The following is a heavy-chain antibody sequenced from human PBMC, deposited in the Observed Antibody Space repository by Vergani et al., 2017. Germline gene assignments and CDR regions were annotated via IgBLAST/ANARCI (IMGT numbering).Heavy chain of an antibody. Sequence: QMQLQESGPGLVKSSETLSLNCAVSGYSVGSGYYWGWIRQPPGRGLEWIGCVHRNGNTYYTSSLRSRATISRDTSKNQFSLRLTSGTAADTAVYYCARQNPYGSAHVDFWGRGVLVTVSA. CDR2: VHRNGNT. D-gene: IGHD3-10*01. J-gene: IGHJ4*02. CDR1: GYSVGSGYY. V-gene: IGHV4-38-2*01. CDR3: ARQNPYGSAHVDF.